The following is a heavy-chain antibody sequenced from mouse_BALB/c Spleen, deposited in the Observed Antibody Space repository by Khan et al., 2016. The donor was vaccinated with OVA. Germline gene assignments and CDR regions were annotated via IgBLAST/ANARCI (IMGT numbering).Heavy chain of an antibody. CDR3: ARWGGNSSSYAMDY. D-gene: IGHD2-1*01. CDR2: IYPGNVNT. V-gene: IGHV1S56*01. CDR1: GYTFTIYY. J-gene: IGHJ4*01. Sequence: QIQLQQSGPELVKPGASVRISCKASGYTFTIYYIHWVKQRPGQGLEWIGWIYPGNVNTGYNEKFKGKVTLTADKSSSTAYMQLSSLTSEDSAVLFVARWGGNSSSYAMDYWGQGTSVTVSS.